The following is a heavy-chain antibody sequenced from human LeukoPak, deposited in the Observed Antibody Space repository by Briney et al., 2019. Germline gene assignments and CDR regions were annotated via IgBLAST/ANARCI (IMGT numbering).Heavy chain of an antibody. Sequence: ASVKVSCKASGYTFSGYYMHWGRQAPGHGLEWMGRINPNSGDTHYAQNFQGRVTMTRDTSISTAYMELSRLRADDTAVYYCAREIGWVTRDFWGQGTLVTVSS. CDR2: INPNSGDT. V-gene: IGHV1-2*06. J-gene: IGHJ4*02. CDR3: AREIGWVTRDF. CDR1: GYTFSGYY. D-gene: IGHD4-23*01.